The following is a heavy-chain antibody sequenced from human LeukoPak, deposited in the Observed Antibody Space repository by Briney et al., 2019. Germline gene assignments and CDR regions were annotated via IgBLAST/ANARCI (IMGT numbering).Heavy chain of an antibody. D-gene: IGHD6-13*01. J-gene: IGHJ3*02. CDR2: INPNSGGT. Sequence: GASVKVSCKASGYTFTGYYMHWVRQAPGQGLEWMGQINPNSGGTNYAQKFQGRVTMTRDTSISTAYMELSSLRSEDTAVYHCARGPRGSSWSGAFDIWGQGTMVTVSS. V-gene: IGHV1-2*06. CDR1: GYTFTGYY. CDR3: ARGPRGSSWSGAFDI.